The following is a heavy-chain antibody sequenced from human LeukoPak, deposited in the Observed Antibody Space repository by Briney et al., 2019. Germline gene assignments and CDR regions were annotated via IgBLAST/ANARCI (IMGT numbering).Heavy chain of an antibody. Sequence: GGSLRLSCAASGFTFSSYSMNWVRQAPGKGLEWVSSISSSSSYIYYADSVKGRFTISRDNAKNSLYLQMNSLRAEDTAVYYCARDRDYYGSGSYFGYWGQGTLATVSS. CDR3: ARDRDYYGSGSYFGY. V-gene: IGHV3-21*01. CDR1: GFTFSSYS. CDR2: ISSSSSYI. D-gene: IGHD3-10*01. J-gene: IGHJ4*02.